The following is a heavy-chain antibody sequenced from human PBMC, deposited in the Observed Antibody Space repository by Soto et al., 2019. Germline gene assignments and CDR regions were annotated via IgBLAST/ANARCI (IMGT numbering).Heavy chain of an antibody. J-gene: IGHJ4*02. CDR2: ISGSGGST. Sequence: GGSLRLSCAASGFTVSSNYMSWVRQAPGKGLEWVSAISGSGGSTYYADSVKGRFTISRDNSKNTLYLQMNSLRAEDTAVYYCAKDQSTPPDYWGQGTLVTVSS. CDR1: GFTVSSNY. V-gene: IGHV3-23*01. CDR3: AKDQSTPPDY.